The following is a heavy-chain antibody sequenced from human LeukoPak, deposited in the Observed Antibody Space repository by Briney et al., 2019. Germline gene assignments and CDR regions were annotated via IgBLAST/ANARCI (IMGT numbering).Heavy chain of an antibody. D-gene: IGHD1-26*01. CDR1: GFTFSSYA. Sequence: GGSLRLSCAASGFTFSSYAMHWVRQAPGKGLEWVAVISYDGSNKYYADSVKGRFTISRDNSKNTLYLQMNSLRAEDTAVYYCAKDVSRGGSYGLGAFDIWGPGTMVTVSS. CDR3: AKDVSRGGSYGLGAFDI. J-gene: IGHJ3*02. CDR2: ISYDGSNK. V-gene: IGHV3-30*04.